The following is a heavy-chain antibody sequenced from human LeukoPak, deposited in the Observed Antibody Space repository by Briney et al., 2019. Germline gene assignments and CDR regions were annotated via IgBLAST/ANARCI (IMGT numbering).Heavy chain of an antibody. D-gene: IGHD6-13*01. V-gene: IGHV3-30*03. CDR2: ISYDGNNK. CDR3: ARAPGLIAAAGPFDY. J-gene: IGHJ4*02. Sequence: GGSLRLSCAASGFTFSSYGMHWVRQAPDKGLEWVAVISYDGNNKYYADSVKGRFTISGDNSKNTLYLQMNSLRAEDTAVYYCARAPGLIAAAGPFDYWGQGTLVTVSS. CDR1: GFTFSSYG.